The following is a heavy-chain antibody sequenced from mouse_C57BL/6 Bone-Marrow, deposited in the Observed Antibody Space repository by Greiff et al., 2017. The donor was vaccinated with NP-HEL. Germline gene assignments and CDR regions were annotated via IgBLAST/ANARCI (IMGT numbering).Heavy chain of an antibody. J-gene: IGHJ4*01. CDR1: GYTFTSYW. CDR2: IDPNSGGT. D-gene: IGHD2-2*01. Sequence: KESCKASGYTFTSYWMHWVKQRPGRGLEWIGRIDPNSGGTKYNEKFKSKATLTVDKPSSTAYMQLSSLTSEDSAVYYCAIWLRRDYAMDYWGQGTSVTVSS. CDR3: AIWLRRDYAMDY. V-gene: IGHV1-72*01.